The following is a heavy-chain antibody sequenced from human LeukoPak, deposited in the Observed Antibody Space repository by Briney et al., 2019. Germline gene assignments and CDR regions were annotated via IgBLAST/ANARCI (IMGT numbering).Heavy chain of an antibody. V-gene: IGHV1-18*01. Sequence: ASVKVSCKASGYTFTSYGISWVRQAPGQGLEWMGWISAYNGNTNYAQKLQGRVTMTTDTSTSTAYVELRSLRSDDTAVYYCARDGDSIAALDYWGQGTLVTVSS. CDR2: ISAYNGNT. J-gene: IGHJ4*02. CDR1: GYTFTSYG. D-gene: IGHD6-6*01. CDR3: ARDGDSIAALDY.